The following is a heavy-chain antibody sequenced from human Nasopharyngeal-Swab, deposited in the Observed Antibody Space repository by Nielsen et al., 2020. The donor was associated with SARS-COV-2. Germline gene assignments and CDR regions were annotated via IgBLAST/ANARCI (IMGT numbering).Heavy chain of an antibody. Sequence: WSGKGEGKGLEWVSYIGSSSSTIYYADSVKGRFTISRDNTKNSLYLQMNSLRDEDTAVYYCARGPDGDYLGSNWFDPWGQGTLVTVSS. J-gene: IGHJ5*02. CDR3: ARGPDGDYLGSNWFDP. D-gene: IGHD4-17*01. V-gene: IGHV3-48*02. CDR2: IGSSSSTI.